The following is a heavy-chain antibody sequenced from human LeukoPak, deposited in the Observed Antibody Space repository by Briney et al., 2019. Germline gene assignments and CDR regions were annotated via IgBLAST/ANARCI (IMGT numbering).Heavy chain of an antibody. Sequence: ASVKVSCKVSGYTLTELSMHWVRQAPGKGLEWMGGFDPEDGETIYAQKFQGRVTMTEDTSTDTAYMELSSLRSEDTAVYYCATPNWSYGDYVRHAFDIWGQGTMVTVSS. D-gene: IGHD4-17*01. CDR2: FDPEDGET. CDR3: ATPNWSYGDYVRHAFDI. J-gene: IGHJ3*02. CDR1: GYTLTELS. V-gene: IGHV1-24*01.